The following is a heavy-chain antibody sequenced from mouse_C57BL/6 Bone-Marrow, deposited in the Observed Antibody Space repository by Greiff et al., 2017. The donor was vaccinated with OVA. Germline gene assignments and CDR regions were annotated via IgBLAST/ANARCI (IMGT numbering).Heavy chain of an antibody. CDR2: ISSGGSYT. V-gene: IGHV5-6*01. J-gene: IGHJ3*01. Sequence: EVMLVESGGDLVKPGGSLKLSCAASGFTFSSYGMSWVRQTPDKRLGWVATISSGGSYTYYPDSVKGRFTISRDTATNTLYLQMSSLKSEDTAMYYCAVPYYSNYEEAYWGQGTLVTVSA. CDR1: GFTFSSYG. D-gene: IGHD2-5*01. CDR3: AVPYYSNYEEAY.